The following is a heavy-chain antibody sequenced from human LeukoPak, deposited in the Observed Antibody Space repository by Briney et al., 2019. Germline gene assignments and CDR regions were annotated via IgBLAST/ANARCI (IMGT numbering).Heavy chain of an antibody. D-gene: IGHD2-15*01. CDR1: GGSFSGYY. Sequence: SETLSLTCAVYGGSFSGYYWSWIRQPPGKGLEWIGEINHSGSTNYNPSLKSRVTISVDTSKNQFSLKLSSVTAADTAVYYYAREDGYCSGGSCYPDAFDIWGQGTMVTVSS. J-gene: IGHJ3*02. CDR2: INHSGST. V-gene: IGHV4-34*01. CDR3: AREDGYCSGGSCYPDAFDI.